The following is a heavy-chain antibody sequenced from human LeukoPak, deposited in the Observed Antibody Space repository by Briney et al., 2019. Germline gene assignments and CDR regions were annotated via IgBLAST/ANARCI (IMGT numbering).Heavy chain of an antibody. CDR3: ARGRDIEVVSAAVSWFDP. D-gene: IGHD2-2*01. CDR2: ISTSGSGI. Sequence: GGSLRLSCVASGFIFSRYEMNWVRQAPGKGLEWVSYISTSGSGIYYADSVKGRFTISRDNAKNSLYLQMNSLRAEDTSVYYCARGRDIEVVSAAVSWFDPWGQGILVTVSS. CDR1: GFIFSRYE. J-gene: IGHJ5*02. V-gene: IGHV3-48*03.